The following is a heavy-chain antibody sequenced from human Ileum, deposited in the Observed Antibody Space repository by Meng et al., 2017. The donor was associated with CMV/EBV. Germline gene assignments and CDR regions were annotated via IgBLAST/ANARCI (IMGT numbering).Heavy chain of an antibody. CDR3: ARGLASGWPDY. Sequence: VQLPQWGAGLFKPSETLSLTCAFFGGSFTDYYWTWFRQSPGKGLEWIGENTHSGRAYYSSSLTGRATISVDMSKYQFSLKLPSVTAADTAIYYCARGLASGWPDYWGQGTLVTVSS. V-gene: IGHV4-34*01. D-gene: IGHD3-10*01. CDR1: GGSFTDYY. CDR2: NTHSGRA. J-gene: IGHJ4*02.